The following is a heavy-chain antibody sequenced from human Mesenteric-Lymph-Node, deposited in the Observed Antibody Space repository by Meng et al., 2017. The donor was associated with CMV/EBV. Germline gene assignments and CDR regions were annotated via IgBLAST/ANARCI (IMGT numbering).Heavy chain of an antibody. CDR2: IYPSDGST. Sequence: SCKASGYSFNNAYIHWMQQAPGQGLEWMGVIYPSDGSTKYAQKFQDRVTMTRDTSTSTVYMELSSLRSEDTAVYYCATDGGHHDFDYWGQGTLVTVSS. CDR1: GYSFNNAY. V-gene: IGHV1-46*02. D-gene: IGHD3-3*01. J-gene: IGHJ4*02. CDR3: ATDGGHHDFDY.